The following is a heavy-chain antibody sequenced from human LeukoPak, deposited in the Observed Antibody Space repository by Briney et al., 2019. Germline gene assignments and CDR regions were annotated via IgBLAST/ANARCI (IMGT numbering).Heavy chain of an antibody. D-gene: IGHD2-2*01. CDR3: ERGGYCSTTTCYYFNAFDI. V-gene: IGHV3-48*03. Sequence: SVKGRFTISRDNAKNSLYLQMNSLRAEDTAVYYCERGGYCSTTTCYYFNAFDIWGQGTMVTVSS. J-gene: IGHJ3*02.